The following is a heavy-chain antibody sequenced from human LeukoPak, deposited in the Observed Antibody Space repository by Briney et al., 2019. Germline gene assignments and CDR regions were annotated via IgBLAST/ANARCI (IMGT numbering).Heavy chain of an antibody. J-gene: IGHJ2*01. CDR2: ISWNSGSI. D-gene: IGHD3-22*01. CDR3: AKDNRYDSSGYYYWYFDL. V-gene: IGHV3-9*03. Sequence: GGSLRLSCAASGFTFDDYAMHWVRQAPGKGLEWVSGISWNSGSIGYADSVKGRFTISRDNAKNSLYLQMNSLIAEDMALYYCAKDNRYDSSGYYYWYFDLWGRGTLVTVSS. CDR1: GFTFDDYA.